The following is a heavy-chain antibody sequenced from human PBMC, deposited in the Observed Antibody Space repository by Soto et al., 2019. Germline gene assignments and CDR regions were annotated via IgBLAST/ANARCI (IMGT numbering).Heavy chain of an antibody. J-gene: IGHJ4*02. CDR3: ASSFGWYAIDY. D-gene: IGHD6-19*01. Sequence: QVLLQESGPGLVQPSGTLSLSCAVSGGAVSCSFFWGWVRQPPGKGLTWIGDIFHSGSVNYNRSLKRRDAITIAKSMKQFSLELNSVTTAYTAVYYCASSFGWYAIDYWGQGTLVIVSS. CDR1: GGAVSCSFF. CDR2: IFHSGSV. V-gene: IGHV4-4*02.